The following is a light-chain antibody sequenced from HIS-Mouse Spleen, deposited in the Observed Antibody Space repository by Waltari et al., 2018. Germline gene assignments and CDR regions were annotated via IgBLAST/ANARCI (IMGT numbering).Light chain of an antibody. CDR1: VLAKKY. V-gene: IGLV3-27*01. CDR2: KDS. CDR3: YAAADNSGV. J-gene: IGLJ2*01. Sequence: SYELTQPSSVSVSPGQTARITCSGDVLAKKYARWFQQKPGQAPVLVIYKDSGRPSGIPERFSGSSSGTTVTLTISGAQVEDEADYDCYAAADNSGVFGGGTKLTVL.